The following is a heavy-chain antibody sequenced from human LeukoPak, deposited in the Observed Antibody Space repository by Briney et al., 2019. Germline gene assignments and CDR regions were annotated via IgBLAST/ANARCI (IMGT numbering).Heavy chain of an antibody. CDR3: AREHLEYFDY. J-gene: IGHJ4*02. CDR1: GGSISSGGYS. CDR2: IYYSGST. Sequence: PSQTLSLTCAVSGGSISSGGYSWSWIRQPPGKGLEWIGYIYYSGSTNYNPSLKSRVTISVDTSKNQFSLKLSSVTAADTAVYYCAREHLEYFDYWGQGTLVTVSS. V-gene: IGHV4-30-4*07.